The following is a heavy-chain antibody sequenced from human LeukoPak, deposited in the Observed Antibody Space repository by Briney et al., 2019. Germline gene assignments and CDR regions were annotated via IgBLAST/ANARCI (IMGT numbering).Heavy chain of an antibody. CDR1: GGSFSGYY. D-gene: IGHD6-13*01. CDR2: INHSGST. CDR3: ARARGNYIAAAGTGLNY. J-gene: IGHJ4*02. V-gene: IGHV4-34*01. Sequence: SETLSLTCAVYGGSFSGYYWSWIRQPPGKGLEWIGEINHSGSTNYNPSLKSRVTISVDTSKNQFSLKLSSVTAADTAVYYCARARGNYIAAAGTGLNYWGQGTLVTVSS.